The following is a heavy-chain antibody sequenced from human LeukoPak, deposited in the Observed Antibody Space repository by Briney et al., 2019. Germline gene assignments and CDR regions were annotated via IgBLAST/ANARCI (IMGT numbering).Heavy chain of an antibody. D-gene: IGHD5-24*01. V-gene: IGHV3-30*12. J-gene: IGHJ4*02. CDR2: LYFDGSHQ. CDR3: ARGPSARDGHNLDF. Sequence: GGSLRLSCVASGFTLSSHGMHWVRQAPGKGLEWVSSLYFDGSHQNYADSVKGRFTISRDNSKNTLYLQMNRLRPEDSAVYYCARGPSARDGHNLDFWGQGTQVTASS. CDR1: GFTLSSHG.